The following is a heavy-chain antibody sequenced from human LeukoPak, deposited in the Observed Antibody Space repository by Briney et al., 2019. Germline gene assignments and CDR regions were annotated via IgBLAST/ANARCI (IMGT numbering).Heavy chain of an antibody. J-gene: IGHJ4*02. CDR1: GFTFSSYS. Sequence: PGGSLRLSCAASGFTFSSYSMNWVRQAPGKGLEWVSSISTSSIYIYYADSVKGRFTISRDNAKNLVYLQLNSLRVEDTAVYYCARDKVVGASRFEYWGQGTQVMVSS. CDR2: ISTSSIYI. V-gene: IGHV3-21*01. D-gene: IGHD1-26*01. CDR3: ARDKVVGASRFEY.